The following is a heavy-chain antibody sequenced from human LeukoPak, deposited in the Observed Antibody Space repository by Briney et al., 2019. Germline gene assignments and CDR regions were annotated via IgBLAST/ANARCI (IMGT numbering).Heavy chain of an antibody. CDR2: IKSKPDGGTT. V-gene: IGHV3-15*01. CDR1: GFTFSHAW. J-gene: IGHJ4*02. Sequence: GGSLTLSCAASGFTFSHAWMIWVRQAPGKGLEWVGRIKSKPDGGTTDYAAPVKGRFNISRDDSKNTLYLQMNSLKTEDTAVYCCTTAFPSYYYGSGNWGQGTLVTVSS. CDR3: TTAFPSYYYGSGN. D-gene: IGHD3-10*01.